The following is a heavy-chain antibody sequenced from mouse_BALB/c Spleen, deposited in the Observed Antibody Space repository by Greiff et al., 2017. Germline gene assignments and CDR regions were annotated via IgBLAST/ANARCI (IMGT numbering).Heavy chain of an antibody. D-gene: IGHD2-1*01. CDR3: ASGDLLWIFDY. V-gene: IGHV1-87*01. CDR2: IYPGDGDT. J-gene: IGHJ2*01. CDR1: GYTFTSYW. Sequence: QVQLQQSGAELARPGASVTLSCKASGYTFTSYWMQWVKQRPGQGLEWIGAIYPGDGDTRYTQKFKGKATLTADKSSSTAYMQLSSLASEDSAVYYCASGDLLWIFDYWGQGTTLTVSS.